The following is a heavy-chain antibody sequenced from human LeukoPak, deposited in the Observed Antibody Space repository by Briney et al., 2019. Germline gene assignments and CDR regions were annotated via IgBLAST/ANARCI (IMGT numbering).Heavy chain of an antibody. D-gene: IGHD1-20*01. J-gene: IGHJ4*02. V-gene: IGHV3-21*01. CDR2: ISSSSSYI. CDR1: GFTFSSYT. CDR3: ARPLSGTTDFDY. Sequence: GGSLRLSCAASGFTFSSYTMNWVRQAPGKGLEWVSLISSSSSYIFYADSVKGRFTISRDNAKKSLYLQMNSLRAEDMAVYYCARPLSGTTDFDYWGQGTLVTVSS.